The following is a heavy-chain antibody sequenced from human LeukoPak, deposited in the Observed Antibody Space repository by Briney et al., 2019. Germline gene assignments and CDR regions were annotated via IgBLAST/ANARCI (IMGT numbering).Heavy chain of an antibody. CDR1: GFTFSPYA. J-gene: IGHJ4*02. Sequence: GGSLRLSCAASGFTFSPYAMDWVRQAPGKGLQWVSAFSRRGTTHYADSVKGRFTISRDNSKNEVYLQMNSLRVDDTGIYYCAREQAGTSGWYTLDYWGQGTVVTVSS. CDR3: AREQAGTSGWYTLDY. D-gene: IGHD6-13*01. CDR2: FSRRGTT. V-gene: IGHV3-23*01.